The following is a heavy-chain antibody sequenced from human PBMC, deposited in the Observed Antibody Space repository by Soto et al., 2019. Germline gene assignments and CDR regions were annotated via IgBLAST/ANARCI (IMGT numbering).Heavy chain of an antibody. Sequence: GASVKVSCKASGYTFTGYYMHWVRQAPGQGLEWMGWINPNSGGTNYAQKFQGWVTMTRDTSISTAYMELSRLRSDDTAVYYCARGITAGLTDAFDIWGQGTMVTVSS. CDR2: INPNSGGT. CDR1: GYTFTGYY. CDR3: ARGITAGLTDAFDI. J-gene: IGHJ3*02. V-gene: IGHV1-2*04. D-gene: IGHD3-16*01.